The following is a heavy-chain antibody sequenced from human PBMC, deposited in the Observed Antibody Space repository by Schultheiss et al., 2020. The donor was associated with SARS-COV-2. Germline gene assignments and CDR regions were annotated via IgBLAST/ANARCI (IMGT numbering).Heavy chain of an antibody. CDR1: GGSISSYY. Sequence: SETLSLTCTVSGGSISSYYWSWIRQPPGKGLEWIGEINHSGSTNYNPSLKSRVTISVDTSKNQFSLKLSSVTAADTAVYYCARLWGPFDYWGQGTLVTVSS. CDR2: INHSGST. J-gene: IGHJ4*02. D-gene: IGHD7-27*01. CDR3: ARLWGPFDY. V-gene: IGHV4-59*08.